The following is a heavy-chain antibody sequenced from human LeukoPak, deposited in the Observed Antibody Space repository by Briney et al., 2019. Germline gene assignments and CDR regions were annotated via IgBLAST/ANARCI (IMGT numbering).Heavy chain of an antibody. CDR2: IYSGGST. V-gene: IGHV3-66*01. J-gene: IGHJ4*02. Sequence: GGSLTRDCPASEFTESKNYMSGVRQAPGQGLEWVSVIYSGGSTYYADSVKGRFTISRDNSKNTLYLQMNSLRAEDTAVYYCARDLPVDYWGQGTLVTVSS. CDR3: ARDLPVDY. CDR1: EFTESKNY.